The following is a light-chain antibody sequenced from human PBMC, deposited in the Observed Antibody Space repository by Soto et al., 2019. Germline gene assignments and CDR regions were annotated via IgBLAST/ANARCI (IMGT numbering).Light chain of an antibody. CDR3: QQYNSYPWP. V-gene: IGKV1-39*01. Sequence: DKRMKKSPAAVSASEGDRVTITCRASQSISRYLNWYQQKPGKAPNLLIYVASSLQSEVPSRFSGSGSGTDFTLTISSLQPDDFATYYCQQYNSYPWPFGQGTKVDIK. J-gene: IGKJ1*01. CDR1: QSISRY. CDR2: VAS.